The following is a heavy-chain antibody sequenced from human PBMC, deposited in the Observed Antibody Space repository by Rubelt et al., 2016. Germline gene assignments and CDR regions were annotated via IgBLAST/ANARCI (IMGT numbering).Heavy chain of an antibody. CDR3: ARGVSTSWTFWFDP. D-gene: IGHD3/OR15-3a*01. J-gene: IGHJ5*02. CDR2: INHSGST. Sequence: QVQLQQWGAGLLKPSETLSLTCAVYGGSFSGYYWSWILQPPGKGLEWIGEINHSGSTNYNPSLKSRVTISVDTSKNQFSLKLTAVTAADTAVYYWARGVSTSWTFWFDPWGQGTLVTVSS. CDR1: GGSFSGYY. V-gene: IGHV4-34*01.